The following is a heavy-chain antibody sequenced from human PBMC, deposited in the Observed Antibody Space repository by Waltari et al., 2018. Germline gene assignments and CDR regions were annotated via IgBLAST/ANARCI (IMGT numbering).Heavy chain of an antibody. J-gene: IGHJ4*02. Sequence: QVQLVESGGGVVQPGRSLRLSCAASGFTFSSDGVHWVRRAPGKGLGWVAVISYDGSNKYYAASVNGRFTISSDNSKTTLYLQMHSLRAEDTAVYYCATTLIPSRSSPFDYWGQGTLVTVSS. CDR1: GFTFSSDG. CDR3: ATTLIPSRSSPFDY. D-gene: IGHD1-1*01. V-gene: IGHV3-30*03. CDR2: ISYDGSNK.